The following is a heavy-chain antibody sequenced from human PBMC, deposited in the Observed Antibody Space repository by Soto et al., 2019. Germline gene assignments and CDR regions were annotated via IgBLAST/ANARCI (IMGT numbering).Heavy chain of an antibody. Sequence: SETLSLTCAVSGYSISSGYYWCWIRQPPGKGLEWIGSIYHSGITYYNPSLKSRVTISVDTSKNQFSLKLSSETAEDTAVYYCARGTIVVVPAARYNWFDPLGQGNLVTVS. CDR3: ARGTIVVVPAARYNWFDP. D-gene: IGHD2-2*01. V-gene: IGHV4-38-2*01. J-gene: IGHJ5*02. CDR2: IYHSGIT. CDR1: GYSISSGYY.